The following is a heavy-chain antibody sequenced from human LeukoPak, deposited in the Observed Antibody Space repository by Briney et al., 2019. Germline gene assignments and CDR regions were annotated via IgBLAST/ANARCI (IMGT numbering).Heavy chain of an antibody. Sequence: SETLSLTCAVYGGSFSGYYWSWIRQPPGKGLEWIGEINHSGSTNYNPSLKSRVTISVDTSKNQFSLKLCSVTAADTAVYYCARANLYSSGRRFWFDPWGQGTLVTVSS. CDR2: INHSGST. J-gene: IGHJ5*02. D-gene: IGHD6-19*01. CDR3: ARANLYSSGRRFWFDP. CDR1: GGSFSGYY. V-gene: IGHV4-34*01.